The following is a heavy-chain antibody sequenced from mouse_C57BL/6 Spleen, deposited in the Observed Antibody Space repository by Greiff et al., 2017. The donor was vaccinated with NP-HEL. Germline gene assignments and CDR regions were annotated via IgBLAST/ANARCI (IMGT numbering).Heavy chain of an antibody. CDR3: ARYKTWDYFDY. J-gene: IGHJ2*01. Sequence: EVHLVESGGGLVQPGGSLSLSCAASGFTFTDYYMSWVRQPPGKALEWLGFIRNKANGYTTEYSASVKGRFTISRDNSQSILYLQMNALRAEDSATYYCARYKTWDYFDYWGQGTTLTVSS. D-gene: IGHD4-1*01. CDR2: IRNKANGYTT. CDR1: GFTFTDYY. V-gene: IGHV7-3*01.